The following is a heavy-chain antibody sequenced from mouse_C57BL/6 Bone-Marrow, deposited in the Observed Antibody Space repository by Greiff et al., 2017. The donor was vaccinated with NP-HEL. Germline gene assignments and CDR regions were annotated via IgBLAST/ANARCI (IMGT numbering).Heavy chain of an antibody. CDR3: ASGYYVRAMDY. J-gene: IGHJ4*01. D-gene: IGHD2-3*01. CDR2: IYPGDGDT. V-gene: IGHV1-80*01. CDR1: GYAFSSYW. Sequence: QVQLQQSGAELVKPGASVKISCKASGYAFSSYWMNWVKQRPGKGLECIGQIYPGDGDTNYNGKFKGKATLTADKSSSTAYMQLSSLTSEDSAVYFCASGYYVRAMDYWGQGTSVTVSS.